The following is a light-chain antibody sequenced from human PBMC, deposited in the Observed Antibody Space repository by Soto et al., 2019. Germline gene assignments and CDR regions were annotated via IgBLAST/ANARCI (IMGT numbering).Light chain of an antibody. J-gene: IGKJ4*01. Sequence: EIVMTQSPATLSVSPGERATLSCRASQSVSSNLAWYQQKPGQAPRLLVYGASTRATGIPARFSGSGCGTEFTLTLSSLQSQDFAVYYCQQYNTRLGGSTFGGGTKVDIK. CDR2: GAS. CDR3: QQYNTRLGGST. CDR1: QSVSSN. V-gene: IGKV3-15*01.